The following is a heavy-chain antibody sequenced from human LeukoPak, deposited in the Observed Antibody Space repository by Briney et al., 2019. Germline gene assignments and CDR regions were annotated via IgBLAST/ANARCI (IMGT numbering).Heavy chain of an antibody. J-gene: IGHJ4*02. CDR3: ARSGSGYLRYYFDY. CDR1: GDSISSSSYY. Sequence: SETLSLTCTVSGDSISSSSYYWGWIRQPPGKGLEWIGSMYSSGRTYYNPSLKSRVTISVDTSKNQFSLKLSSVTAADTAVYYCARSGSGYLRYYFDYWGQGTLVTVSS. CDR2: MYSSGRT. V-gene: IGHV4-39*07. D-gene: IGHD5-12*01.